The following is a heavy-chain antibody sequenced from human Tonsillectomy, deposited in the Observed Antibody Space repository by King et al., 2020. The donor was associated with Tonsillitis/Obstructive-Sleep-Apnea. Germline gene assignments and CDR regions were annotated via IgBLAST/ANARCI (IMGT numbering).Heavy chain of an antibody. V-gene: IGHV3-33*01. CDR1: GFTFSSYG. CDR2: IWYDGSNK. CDR3: ARDRGNYYYYGMDV. Sequence: QLVQSGGGVVQPGRSLRLSCAASGFTFSSYGMHWVRQAPGKGLEWVAVIWYDGSNKYYADSVKGRFTISRDNSKNTLYLQMNSLRAEDTAVYYCARDRGNYYYYGMDVWGQGTTVTVSS. J-gene: IGHJ6*02. D-gene: IGHD3-10*01.